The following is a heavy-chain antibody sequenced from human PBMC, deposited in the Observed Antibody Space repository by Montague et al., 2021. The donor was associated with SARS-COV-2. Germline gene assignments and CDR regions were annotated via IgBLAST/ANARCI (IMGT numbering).Heavy chain of an antibody. J-gene: IGHJ4*02. CDR3: ARFGFGSVGYYYIYPD. CDR1: GASVIGGNCY. V-gene: IGHV4-61*01. D-gene: IGHD3-22*01. Sequence: SETRSLTCTVSGASVIGGNCYWICIRQATGKGLVCIVNNNYSTHTNSCPTLKRPITLSVDTSKNQLSLKVISATAADTAVYYCARFGFGSVGYYYIYPDWGQGTLVTVSS. CDR2: NNYSTHT.